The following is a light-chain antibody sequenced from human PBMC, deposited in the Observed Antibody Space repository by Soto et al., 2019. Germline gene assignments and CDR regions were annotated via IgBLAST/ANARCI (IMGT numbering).Light chain of an antibody. J-gene: IGKJ1*01. Sequence: IQMTQSTSSLSASVGDRVTITCRASQSIINYLNWYQQKPGKAPKLLIYATSRLQSGVPSRFSGSGSGTEYTLTTSSLQPEDLATYSCQQSHSTPRTFAQGTKV. V-gene: IGKV1-39*01. CDR2: ATS. CDR1: QSIINY. CDR3: QQSHSTPRT.